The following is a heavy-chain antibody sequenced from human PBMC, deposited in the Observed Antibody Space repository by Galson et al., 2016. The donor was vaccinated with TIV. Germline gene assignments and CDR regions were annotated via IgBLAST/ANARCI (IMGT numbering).Heavy chain of an antibody. V-gene: IGHV3-30*03. CDR3: ARERVSGDGSYHRFDD. D-gene: IGHD1-26*01. CDR1: GFTFGSYG. Sequence: SLRLSCAASGFTFGSYGMYWVRQAPGKGLEWVAGTSYRGRNKYYADSVKGRFTISRDNSKNTSYLQMNSLRTEDTALYYCARERVSGDGSYHRFDDWGQGTLVTVSS. J-gene: IGHJ4*02. CDR2: TSYRGRNK.